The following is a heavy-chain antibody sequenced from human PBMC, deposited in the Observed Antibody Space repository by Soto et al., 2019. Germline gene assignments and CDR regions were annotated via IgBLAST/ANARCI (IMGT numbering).Heavy chain of an antibody. CDR3: AKSRTATTSCYGS. J-gene: IGHJ5*02. D-gene: IGHD2-2*01. V-gene: IGHV3-23*01. Sequence: GGSLRLSCAASGFTFSNYAMTWIRRAPGKGLEWVSSISASGGGTFYADSVKGRFIISRDSSKNTLYLQINSLRVEDTAVYYCAKSRTATTSCYGSWGQGXLVTVYS. CDR2: ISASGGGT. CDR1: GFTFSNYA.